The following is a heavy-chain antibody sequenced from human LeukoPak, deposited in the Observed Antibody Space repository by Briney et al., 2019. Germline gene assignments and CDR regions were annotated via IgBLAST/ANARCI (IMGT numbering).Heavy chain of an antibody. Sequence: GGSLRLSCAASGFTFNRYNMNWVRQAPGKGLEWVSYISSSSSTIYYADSVKGRFTISRDNAKNSLYLQMNSLRAEDTAVYYCAKGEYYFDYWGQGTLVTVSS. D-gene: IGHD3-10*01. J-gene: IGHJ4*02. CDR3: AKGEYYFDY. V-gene: IGHV3-48*01. CDR2: ISSSSSTI. CDR1: GFTFNRYN.